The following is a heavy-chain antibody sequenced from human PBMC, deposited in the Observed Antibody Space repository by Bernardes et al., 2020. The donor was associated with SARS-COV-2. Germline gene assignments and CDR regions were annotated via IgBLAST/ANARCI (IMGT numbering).Heavy chain of an antibody. CDR3: AKAPYSNGWHSYYFDY. V-gene: IGHV3-9*01. CDR2: IGWNGGDI. D-gene: IGHD4-4*01. Sequence: SLRLSCAASGFTFDGYAMHWVRQAPGKGLEWVSGIGWNGGDIGYADSVKGRFTISRDNAKNSLHLQMNSLRDEDTALYYCAKAPYSNGWHSYYFDYWGQGTLVTVSS. J-gene: IGHJ4*02. CDR1: GFTFDGYA.